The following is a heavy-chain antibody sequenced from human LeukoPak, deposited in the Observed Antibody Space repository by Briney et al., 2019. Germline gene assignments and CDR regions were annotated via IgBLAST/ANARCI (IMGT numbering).Heavy chain of an antibody. CDR2: INPNSGGT. CDR1: GYTFTGYY. V-gene: IGHV1-2*02. CDR3: ARDQGYCSSTSCSGGYYYYYYMDV. J-gene: IGHJ6*03. Sequence: ASVKVSCKASGYTFTGYYMHWVRQAPGQGLEWMGWINPNSGGTNYAQKFQGRVTMTRDTSISTAYMELSRLRSDDTAVYYCARDQGYCSSTSCSGGYYYYYYMDVWGKGTTVTVSS. D-gene: IGHD2-2*01.